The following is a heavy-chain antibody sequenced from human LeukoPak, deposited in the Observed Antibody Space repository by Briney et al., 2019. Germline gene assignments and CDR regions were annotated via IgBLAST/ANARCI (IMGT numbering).Heavy chain of an antibody. CDR2: ISGSGGST. J-gene: IGHJ4*02. V-gene: IGHV3-23*01. Sequence: PGGSLRLSCAASGFTFSSYAMSWVRQAPGKGLEWVSAISGSGGSTYYADSVKGRFTISRDNSKNTLYLQMNSLRAEDTAVYYCAKDGVNDYDDCGAFDYWGQGTLVTVSS. CDR3: AKDGVNDYDDCGAFDY. CDR1: GFTFSSYA. D-gene: IGHD4-17*01.